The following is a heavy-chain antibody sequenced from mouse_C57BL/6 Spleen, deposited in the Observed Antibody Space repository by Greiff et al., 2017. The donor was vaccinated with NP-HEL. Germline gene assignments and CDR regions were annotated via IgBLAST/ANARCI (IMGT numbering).Heavy chain of an antibody. D-gene: IGHD2-5*01. CDR2: IYPGDGDT. CDR3: ARSDYSNYVGY. J-gene: IGHJ2*01. Sequence: QVQLKESGAELVKPGASVKISCKASGYAFSSYWMNWVKQRPGKGLEWIGQIYPGDGDTNYNGKFKGKATLTADKSSSTAYMQLSSLTSEASAVYFCARSDYSNYVGYWGQGTTLTVSS. CDR1: GYAFSSYW. V-gene: IGHV1-80*01.